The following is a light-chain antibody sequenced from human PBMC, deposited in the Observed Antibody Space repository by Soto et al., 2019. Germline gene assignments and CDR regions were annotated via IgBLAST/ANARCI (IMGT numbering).Light chain of an antibody. Sequence: QSALTQPPSASGSRGQSVTISCTGASSDVGAYNYVSWYQQHPGKAPKLMIYEVSKRPSGVPDRFSGSKSGNTASLTVSGLQAEDEADYYCSSYAGSNNLNVFGTGTKLTVL. J-gene: IGLJ1*01. CDR3: SSYAGSNNLNV. CDR2: EVS. V-gene: IGLV2-8*01. CDR1: SSDVGAYNY.